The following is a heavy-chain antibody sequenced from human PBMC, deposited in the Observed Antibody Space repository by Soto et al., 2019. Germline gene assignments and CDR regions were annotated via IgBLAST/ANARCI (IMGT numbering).Heavy chain of an antibody. CDR2: IYYSGST. CDR1: GGSISSYY. CDR3: ARHKVILWFGDPRATIFRNWFDP. Sequence: QVQLQESGPGLVKPSETLSLTCTVSGGSISSYYWSWIRQPPGKGLEWIGYIYYSGSTNYNPSLKSRVTISVDTSKNQFSLKLSSVTAADTAVYYCARHKVILWFGDPRATIFRNWFDPWGQGTLVTVSS. V-gene: IGHV4-59*08. J-gene: IGHJ5*02. D-gene: IGHD3-10*01.